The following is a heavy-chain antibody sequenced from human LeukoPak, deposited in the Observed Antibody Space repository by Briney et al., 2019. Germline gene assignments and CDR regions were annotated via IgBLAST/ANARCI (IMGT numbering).Heavy chain of an antibody. D-gene: IGHD2-15*01. CDR3: ARARRDCSGGSCYPDYNWFDP. Sequence: GGSLRLSCAASGFTFSSYEMNWVRQAAGKGLDWVSYISSSGSAIYYADSVRGRFTISRDNAKNSLYLQMNSLRAEDTAVYYCARARRDCSGGSCYPDYNWFDPWGQGTLVTVSS. CDR1: GFTFSSYE. J-gene: IGHJ5*02. CDR2: ISSSGSAI. V-gene: IGHV3-48*03.